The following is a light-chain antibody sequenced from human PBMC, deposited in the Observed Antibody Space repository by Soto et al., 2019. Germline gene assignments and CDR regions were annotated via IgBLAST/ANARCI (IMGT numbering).Light chain of an antibody. CDR1: QSVRGTF. J-gene: IGKJ2*01. V-gene: IGKV3-20*01. Sequence: EIVLTQSPGTLSLSPGERATLSCRASQSVRGTFLAWYQHKPGQAPRLLIYGASNRATGIPDRFSGSGSGTDFTLTISRLEPEDFAVFYCQQYGSPPYTFGQGTKLEIK. CDR3: QQYGSPPYT. CDR2: GAS.